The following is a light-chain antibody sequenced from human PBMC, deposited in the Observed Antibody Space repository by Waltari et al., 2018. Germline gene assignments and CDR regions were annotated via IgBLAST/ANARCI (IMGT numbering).Light chain of an antibody. J-gene: IGKJ4*01. V-gene: IGKV3-15*01. Sequence: EIVMTQSPATLSVSLGERATLSCRASQYILANLAWYQQKPGQAPRLLIYGASLRATGIPARFSGSGSGTEFTLTLTSLQSEDSAIYYCQQYHIWPLYLTFGGGTKVEVK. CDR1: QYILAN. CDR2: GAS. CDR3: QQYHIWPLYLT.